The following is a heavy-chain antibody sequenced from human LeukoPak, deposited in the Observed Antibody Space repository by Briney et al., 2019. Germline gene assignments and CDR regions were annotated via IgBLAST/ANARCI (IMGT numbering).Heavy chain of an antibody. CDR3: VRAKGLLWFGEGYYGMDV. Sequence: GGSLRLSCAASGFTFSSYEMNWVRQAPGKGLEWVSYISSSGSTIYYVDSVKGRFTISRDNAKNSLYLQMNSLRAEDTAVYYCVRAKGLLWFGEGYYGMDVWGKGTTVTVSS. V-gene: IGHV3-48*03. D-gene: IGHD3-10*01. CDR2: ISSSGSTI. J-gene: IGHJ6*04. CDR1: GFTFSSYE.